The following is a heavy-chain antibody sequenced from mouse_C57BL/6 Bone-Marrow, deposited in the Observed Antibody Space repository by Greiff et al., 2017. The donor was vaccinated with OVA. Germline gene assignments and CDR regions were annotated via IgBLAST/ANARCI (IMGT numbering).Heavy chain of an antibody. CDR1: GYSFTDYN. CDR3: ARALFAY. V-gene: IGHV1-39*01. J-gene: IGHJ3*01. CDR2: INPNYGTT. Sequence: EVQLQQSGPELVKPCASVSISCTASGYSFTDYNMNWVKQSTGKSLEWIGVINPNYGTTSYNPKFTGKATLTVDPSSSTAYMQLNSLTSEAAAVYYCARALFAYWGKGTMVTVSA.